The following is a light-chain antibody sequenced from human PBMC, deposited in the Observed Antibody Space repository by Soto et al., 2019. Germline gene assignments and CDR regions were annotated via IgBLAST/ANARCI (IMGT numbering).Light chain of an antibody. CDR2: GAS. CDR3: QQYGSSPLT. Sequence: EIVLTQSPGTLSLSPGERATLSCRASQSVKSSYLAWNQQKPGQPPRLLIYGASTRATGIPDRFIGSGSATDFTLTITRMEPEDFAVFYCQQYGSSPLTFGGGSKVEIK. CDR1: QSVKSSY. J-gene: IGKJ4*01. V-gene: IGKV3-20*01.